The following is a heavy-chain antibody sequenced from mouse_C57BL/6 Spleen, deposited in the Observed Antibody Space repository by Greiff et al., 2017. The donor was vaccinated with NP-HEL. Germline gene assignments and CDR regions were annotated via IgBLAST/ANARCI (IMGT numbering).Heavy chain of an antibody. Sequence: EVKVVESGEGLVKPGGSLKLSCAASGFTFSSYAMSWVRQTPEKRLEWVAYISSGGDYIYYADTVKGRFTISRDNARNTLYLQMSSLKSEDTAMYYCTREGGAFAYWGQGTLVTVSA. CDR2: ISSGGDYI. CDR3: TREGGAFAY. J-gene: IGHJ3*01. CDR1: GFTFSSYA. V-gene: IGHV5-9-1*02.